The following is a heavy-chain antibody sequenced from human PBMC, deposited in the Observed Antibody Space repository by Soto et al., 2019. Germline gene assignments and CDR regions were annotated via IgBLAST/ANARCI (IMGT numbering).Heavy chain of an antibody. Sequence: EVQLLESGGGLVQPGGSLRLSCAASGFTFSSYAMSWVRQAPGKGLEWVSAISGRGGSTYYADSVKGRFTISRDNSKNTLYVQMNSLRAEDTAVYYWAKRDNYGRSGYYYGDWGQGTLVTVSS. D-gene: IGHD3-22*01. J-gene: IGHJ4*02. CDR3: AKRDNYGRSGYYYGD. V-gene: IGHV3-23*01. CDR1: GFTFSSYA. CDR2: ISGRGGST.